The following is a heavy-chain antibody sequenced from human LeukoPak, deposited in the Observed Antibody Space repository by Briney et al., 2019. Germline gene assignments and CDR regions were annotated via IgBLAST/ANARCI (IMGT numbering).Heavy chain of an antibody. CDR3: AGDGGSNKWNYY. CDR2: IGGSGGST. J-gene: IGHJ4*02. CDR1: GFTFSSYA. D-gene: IGHD1-1*01. Sequence: TGGSLRLSCAASGFTFSSYAMSWVRQAPGKGLEWVSSIGGSGGSTYYADSVKGRFTISRDNSENTLYLQMNSLREEDTAVYYCAGDGGSNKWNYYWGQGALVIVSS. V-gene: IGHV3-23*01.